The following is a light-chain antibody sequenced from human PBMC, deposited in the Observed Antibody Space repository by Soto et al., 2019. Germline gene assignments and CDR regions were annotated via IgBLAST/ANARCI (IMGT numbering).Light chain of an antibody. CDR1: KTIKNY. Sequence: DMQMSQSPSSVSATVGESANMXXRASKTIKNYLNWYQQKPGKAPNIXRYAASPLHSGGPSMFSGPKPATDFTLTITSLQPADFATYYCPQFYRAPSTFGQGTRLEIK. CDR3: PQFYRAPST. CDR2: AAS. J-gene: IGKJ5*01. V-gene: IGKV1-39*01.